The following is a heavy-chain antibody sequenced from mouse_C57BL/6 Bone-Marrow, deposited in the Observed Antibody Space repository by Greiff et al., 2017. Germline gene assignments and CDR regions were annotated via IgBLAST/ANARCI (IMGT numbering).Heavy chain of an antibody. J-gene: IGHJ3*01. Sequence: EVQLVESGGGLVQPGGSLKLSCAASGFTFSDYYMYWVRQTPEKRLEWVAYISNGGGSTYYPDTVKGRFTISRDNAKNTLYLQMSRLKSEDTAMYYCARHGEVTVPFAYWGQGTLVTVSA. CDR2: ISNGGGST. CDR1: GFTFSDYY. CDR3: ARHGEVTVPFAY. D-gene: IGHD2-13*01. V-gene: IGHV5-12*01.